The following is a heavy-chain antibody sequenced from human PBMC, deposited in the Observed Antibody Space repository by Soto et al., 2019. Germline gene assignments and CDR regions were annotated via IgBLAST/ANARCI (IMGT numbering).Heavy chain of an antibody. CDR2: IIPIFGTA. V-gene: IGHV1-69*01. J-gene: IGHJ6*02. Sequence: QVQLVQSGAEVKKPGSSVKVSCKASGGTFSSYAISWVRQAPGQGLEWMGGIIPIFGTANYAQKFQGRVTITADASTSTAYMELSSLRSEDTAVYYCARGLRFLEWLLYSRDYYSYGMDVWGQGTTVTVSS. CDR3: ARGLRFLEWLLYSRDYYSYGMDV. D-gene: IGHD3-3*01. CDR1: GGTFSSYA.